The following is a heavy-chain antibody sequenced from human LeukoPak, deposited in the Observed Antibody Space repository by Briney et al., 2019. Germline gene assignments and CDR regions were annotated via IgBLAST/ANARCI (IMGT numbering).Heavy chain of an antibody. CDR3: ARDLGSGWNFDY. CDR2: INPNGKIT. V-gene: IGHV3-74*01. CDR1: GFIFGNYW. D-gene: IGHD6-19*01. Sequence: GGSLRLSCAASGFIFGNYWMHWVRQVPGKGLVWVARINPNGKITTYTDSVKGRFTISRDNAKNTLYLQMNSLSAEDTAVYYCARDLGSGWNFDYWGQGTLVTVSS. J-gene: IGHJ4*02.